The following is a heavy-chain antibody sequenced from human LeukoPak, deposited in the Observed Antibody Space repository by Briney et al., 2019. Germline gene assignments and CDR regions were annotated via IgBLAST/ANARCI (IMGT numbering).Heavy chain of an antibody. CDR1: GFTFSSYG. Sequence: EGSLRLSCAASGFTFSSYGMHWVRQAPGKGLEWVAVISYDGSNKYYADSVKGRFTISRDNSKNTLYLQMNSLRAEDTAVYYCAKDAGYYGSGSYSHYWGQGTLVTVSS. CDR3: AKDAGYYGSGSYSHY. J-gene: IGHJ4*02. D-gene: IGHD3-10*01. CDR2: ISYDGSNK. V-gene: IGHV3-30*18.